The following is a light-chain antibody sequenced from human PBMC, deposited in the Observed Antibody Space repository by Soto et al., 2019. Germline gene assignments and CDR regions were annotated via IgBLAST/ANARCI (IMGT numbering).Light chain of an antibody. CDR2: GAS. J-gene: IGKJ4*01. Sequence: EIVLTQSPGTLSLSPGERATLSCRASQSVSSRSLAWYQQKPGQAPRLLIYGASNRATGIPDRFSGSGSGTDFTLTISRLEPEDFAMYYCRQFGTSRLTFGGGTKVEIK. CDR3: RQFGTSRLT. CDR1: QSVSSRS. V-gene: IGKV3-20*01.